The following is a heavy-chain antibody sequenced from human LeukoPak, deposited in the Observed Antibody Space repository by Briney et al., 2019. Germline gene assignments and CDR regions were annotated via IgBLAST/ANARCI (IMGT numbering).Heavy chain of an antibody. CDR1: GFTLSNYW. D-gene: IGHD3-10*01. Sequence: QSGGSLRLSCAASGFTLSNYWMSWVRQAPGKGLEWVANIKQDGSEKYYVDSVKGRFTISRDNAKNSLYLQMNSLRAEDTAVYYCARAGSGYYGSGINFDYWGQGTLVTVSS. J-gene: IGHJ4*02. CDR3: ARAGSGYYGSGINFDY. V-gene: IGHV3-7*01. CDR2: IKQDGSEK.